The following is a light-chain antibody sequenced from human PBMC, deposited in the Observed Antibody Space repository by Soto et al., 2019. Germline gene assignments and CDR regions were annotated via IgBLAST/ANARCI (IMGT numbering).Light chain of an antibody. CDR1: QSVSSSY. J-gene: IGKJ1*01. V-gene: IGKV3-15*01. CDR2: GAS. Sequence: TQDPRSRSLSQGERATLSCRAIQSVSSSYLAWYQQKPGQAPRLLIYGASTRATGIPARFSGSGSGTEFTLTISRLQPEDFAVYYCQQYNKWPPWTFGQGTKVDI. CDR3: QQYNKWPPWT.